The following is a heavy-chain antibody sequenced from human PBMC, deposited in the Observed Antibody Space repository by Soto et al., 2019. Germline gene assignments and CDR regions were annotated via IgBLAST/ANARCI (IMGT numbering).Heavy chain of an antibody. D-gene: IGHD3-9*01. CDR2: INHSGST. CDR3: ARANGLRYFDWLETYYYYGMDV. V-gene: IGHV4-34*01. J-gene: IGHJ6*02. Sequence: SETLSITCAVYGGSFSGYYWSWIRQPPGKGLEWIGEINHSGSTNYNPSLKSRVTISVDTSKNQFSLKLSSVTAADTAVYYCARANGLRYFDWLETYYYYGMDVWGQGTTVT. CDR1: GGSFSGYY.